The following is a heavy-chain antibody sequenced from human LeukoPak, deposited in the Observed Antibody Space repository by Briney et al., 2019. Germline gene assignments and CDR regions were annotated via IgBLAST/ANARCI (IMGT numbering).Heavy chain of an antibody. J-gene: IGHJ5*02. Sequence: PSETLSLTCTVSGYSIISGYYWGWIRQPPGKGLEWIGEINHSGSTNYNPSLKSRVTISVDTSMNQFSLKLSSVTAADTAVYYCARGLVRGVGWFDPWGQGTLVTVSS. CDR3: ARGLVRGVGWFDP. V-gene: IGHV4-38-2*02. CDR1: GYSIISGYY. D-gene: IGHD3-10*01. CDR2: INHSGST.